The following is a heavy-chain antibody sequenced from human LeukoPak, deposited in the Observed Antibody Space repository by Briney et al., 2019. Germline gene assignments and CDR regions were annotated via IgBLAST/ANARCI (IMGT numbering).Heavy chain of an antibody. CDR2: ISSSSTI. CDR3: ARGGYFDWLLPVDY. Sequence: SGGSLRLSCAASGFTFSSYSVNWVRQAPGKGLEWVSYISSSSTIYYADSVKGRFTISRDNAKNSLYLQMNSLRAEDTAVYYCARGGYFDWLLPVDYWGQGTLVTVSS. CDR1: GFTFSSYS. J-gene: IGHJ4*02. V-gene: IGHV3-48*01. D-gene: IGHD3-9*01.